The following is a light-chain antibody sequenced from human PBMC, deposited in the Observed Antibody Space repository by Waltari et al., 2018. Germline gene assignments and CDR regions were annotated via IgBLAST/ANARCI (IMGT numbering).Light chain of an antibody. Sequence: DIQMTQSPSSLSASVGDRVTITCRASQDISSYLAWYQQKPGEVPKLLIYGASTLQSGVPSRFSGSGSGTYFSLTISSLQPEDIATYYCQNYHSAPRTFGQGTKVEIK. CDR3: QNYHSAPRT. V-gene: IGKV1-27*01. CDR1: QDISSY. J-gene: IGKJ1*01. CDR2: GAS.